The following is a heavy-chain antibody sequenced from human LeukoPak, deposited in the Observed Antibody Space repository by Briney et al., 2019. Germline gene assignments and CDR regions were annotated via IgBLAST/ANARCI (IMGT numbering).Heavy chain of an antibody. CDR2: ISAYNGNT. J-gene: IGHJ5*02. D-gene: IGHD3-9*01. Sequence: ASVKVSCKASGYTFTSYGISWVRQAPGQGLEWMGWISAYNGNTNYAQKLQGRVTMTADTSTSTAYMELRSLRSDDTAVYYCARAVVILTANWFDPWGQGTLVTVSS. CDR3: ARAVVILTANWFDP. CDR1: GYTFTSYG. V-gene: IGHV1-18*04.